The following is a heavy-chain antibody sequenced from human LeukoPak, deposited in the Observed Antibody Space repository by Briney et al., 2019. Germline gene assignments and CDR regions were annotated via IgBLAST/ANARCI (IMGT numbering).Heavy chain of an antibody. V-gene: IGHV4-39*07. CDR2: IYNSANT. Sequence: PSETLSLTCTVSGDSISKDFYCWAWIRQPPGKGLEWIGTIYNSANTYYNPPLKSRVTISVDTSKNQFSLKLSSVTAADTAVYYCARGGFRFRRYYFDYWGQGTLVTVSS. J-gene: IGHJ4*02. D-gene: IGHD3-10*01. CDR1: GDSISKDFYC. CDR3: ARGGFRFRRYYFDY.